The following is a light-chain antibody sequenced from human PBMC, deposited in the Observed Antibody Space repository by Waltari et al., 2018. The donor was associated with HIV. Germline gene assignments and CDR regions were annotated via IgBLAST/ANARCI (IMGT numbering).Light chain of an antibody. V-gene: IGLV1-40*01. CDR3: QSFDNGPSGV. CDR2: RNT. CDR1: SSNSGARTP. Sequence: QSVLSHPPSVSGAPGRSVAPPCPGSSSNSGARTPVHWYQQLPGTAPKLLIYRNTNRPSGVPDRFSGSKSGTSASLAITGLRAEDEADYFCQSFDNGPSGVFGGGTKLTVL. J-gene: IGLJ2*01.